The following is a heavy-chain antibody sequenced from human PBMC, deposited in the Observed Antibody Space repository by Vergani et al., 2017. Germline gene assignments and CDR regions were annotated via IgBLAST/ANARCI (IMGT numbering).Heavy chain of an antibody. J-gene: IGHJ5*02. D-gene: IGHD2-15*01. CDR3: ARLGNGSGGSCYEGFWFDP. CDR2: IYYSGST. CDR1: GGSISSSSYY. Sequence: QLQLQESGPGLVKPSETLSLTCTVSGGSISSSSYYWGWIRQPPGKGLEWIGSIYYSGSTYYNPSLKSRVTISVDTSKNQFSLKLSSVTAADTAVYYCARLGNGSGGSCYEGFWFDPWGQGTLVTVSS. V-gene: IGHV4-39*01.